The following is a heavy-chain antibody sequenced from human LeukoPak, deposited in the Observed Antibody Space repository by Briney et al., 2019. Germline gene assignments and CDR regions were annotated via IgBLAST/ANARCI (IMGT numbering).Heavy chain of an antibody. CDR2: ISSSSSYI. CDR1: GFTFSSYS. CDR3: ARGDGAIAARPVRRGS. Sequence: GGSLRLSCAASGFTFSSYSMNWVRQAPGKGLEWVSSISSSSSYIYYADSVRGRFTISRDNAKNSLYLQMNSLRAEDTAVYYCARGDGAIAARPVRRGSWGQGTLVTVSS. D-gene: IGHD6-6*01. J-gene: IGHJ4*02. V-gene: IGHV3-21*01.